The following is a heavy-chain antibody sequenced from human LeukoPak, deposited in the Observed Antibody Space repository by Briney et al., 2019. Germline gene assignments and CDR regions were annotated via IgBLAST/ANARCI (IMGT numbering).Heavy chain of an antibody. D-gene: IGHD6-19*01. CDR1: GFTFDGYA. Sequence: GGSLRLSCAASGFTFDGYAMHWVRQAPGKGLVWVSRINSDGSSTTYADSVKGRFTISRDNAKNTLYLQMNSLRAEDTAVYYCAREGYNSGWNYFDYWGQGTLVTVSS. CDR3: AREGYNSGWNYFDY. CDR2: INSDGSST. J-gene: IGHJ4*02. V-gene: IGHV3-74*01.